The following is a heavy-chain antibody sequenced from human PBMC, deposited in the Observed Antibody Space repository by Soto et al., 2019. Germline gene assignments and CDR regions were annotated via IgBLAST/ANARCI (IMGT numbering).Heavy chain of an antibody. V-gene: IGHV4-59*01. D-gene: IGHD2-15*01. CDR1: GGSISSYY. Sequence: SETLSLTCTVSGGSISSYYWSWIRQPPGKGLEWIGYIYYSGSTNYNPSLKSRVTISVDTSKNQFSLMLSSVTAADTAVYYCARADCSGGSCYSRWFDPWAQGTMVTVSP. J-gene: IGHJ5*02. CDR3: ARADCSGGSCYSRWFDP. CDR2: IYYSGST.